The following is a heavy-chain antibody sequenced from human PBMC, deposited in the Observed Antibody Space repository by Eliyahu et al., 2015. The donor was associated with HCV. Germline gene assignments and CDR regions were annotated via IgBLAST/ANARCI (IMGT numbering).Heavy chain of an antibody. CDR3: ARGLFKNMITPGY. CDR2: MNPNSGNT. CDR1: GYTFTSYD. J-gene: IGHJ4*02. Sequence: QVQLVQSGAEVKKPGASVKVSCKASGYTFTSYDINWXRQATGXGLXWMGWMNPNSGNTGYAQKFQGRVTMTRNTSISTAYMELSSLRSEDTAVYYCARGLFKNMITPGYWGQGTLVTVSS. V-gene: IGHV1-8*01. D-gene: IGHD3-16*01.